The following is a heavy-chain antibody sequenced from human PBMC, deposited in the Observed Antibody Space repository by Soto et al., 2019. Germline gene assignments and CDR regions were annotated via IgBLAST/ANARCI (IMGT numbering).Heavy chain of an antibody. CDR3: ARRRDWFDP. D-gene: IGHD6-6*01. CDR2: ISTYNGNP. V-gene: IGHV1-18*01. J-gene: IGHJ5*02. CDR1: GYTFSSYS. Sequence: ASVKVSCKASGYTFSSYSISWVRQAPGQGLEWMGWISTYNGNPSYVQKFQGRVTMTTDTSTSTVYMELRCLRSDDTAVYYCARRRDWFDPWGQGTLVTVSS.